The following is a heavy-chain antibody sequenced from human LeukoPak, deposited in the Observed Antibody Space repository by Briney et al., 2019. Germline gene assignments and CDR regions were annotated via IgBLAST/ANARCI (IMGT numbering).Heavy chain of an antibody. CDR1: GFTFSSYA. J-gene: IGHJ6*02. CDR2: ISVSGAGT. D-gene: IGHD3-22*01. CDR3: AKTEASSGYSSQWNFYGMDV. Sequence: GGCLRLSCAASGFTFSSYAMGWVRQAPGKGLEWVSAISVSGAGTYYADSVKGRFTISRDNSKNTLYLQMNSLRAEDTAVYYCAKTEASSGYSSQWNFYGMDVWGQGTTVTVSS. V-gene: IGHV3-23*01.